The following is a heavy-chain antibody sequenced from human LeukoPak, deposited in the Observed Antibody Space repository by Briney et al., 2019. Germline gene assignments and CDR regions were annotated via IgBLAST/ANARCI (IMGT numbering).Heavy chain of an antibody. CDR3: AKSSAAAGDYYYYYYMDV. Sequence: GGSVRLSCAASGVTFSSYAMSSVRQAPGKGLEWVSAISGSGGSTYYADSVKGRFTISRDNSKNTLYLQMNSLRAEDTPVYYCAKSSAAAGDYYYYYYMDVWGKGTTVTVSS. CDR2: ISGSGGST. D-gene: IGHD6-13*01. J-gene: IGHJ6*03. V-gene: IGHV3-23*01. CDR1: GVTFSSYA.